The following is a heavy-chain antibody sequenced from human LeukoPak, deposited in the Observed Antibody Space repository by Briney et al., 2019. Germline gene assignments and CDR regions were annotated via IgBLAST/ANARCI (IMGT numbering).Heavy chain of an antibody. CDR3: SREPRRGGWFDP. V-gene: IGHV4-39*07. CDR1: GDSLSSDNDC. J-gene: IGHJ5*02. Sequence: SETLSLTCSVSGDSLSSDNDCWGWIRQSPGKGLEWIGSIYNSGSNYYNPSLKSRVTRSVDTSKKEFSLKLASVTAADTAVHYCSREPRRGGWFDPWGQGILVTVSS. CDR2: IYNSGSN.